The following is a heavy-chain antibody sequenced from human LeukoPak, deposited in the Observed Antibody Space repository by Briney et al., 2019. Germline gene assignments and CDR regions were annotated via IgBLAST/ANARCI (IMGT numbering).Heavy chain of an antibody. CDR2: VWYDGTNK. Sequence: GRSLRLSCAASGFTFSSYGMHWVRQAPGKGLEWVAVVWYDGTNKYYADSVKGRFTISRDNSKNTLYLQMNSLRAEDTAVYYCARVPEWELLLGGGGIDYWGQGTLVTVSS. D-gene: IGHD1-26*01. CDR3: ARVPEWELLLGGGGIDY. J-gene: IGHJ4*02. V-gene: IGHV3-33*01. CDR1: GFTFSSYG.